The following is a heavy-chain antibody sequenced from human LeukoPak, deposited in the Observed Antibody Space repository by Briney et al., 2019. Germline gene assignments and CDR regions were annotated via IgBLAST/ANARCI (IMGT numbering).Heavy chain of an antibody. CDR1: GSSINSHY. V-gene: IGHV4-59*11. Sequence: KPSETLSLTCSVSGSSINSHYWSWIRQSPGKGLEWIGYVFNGGSTNYNPSLKSRVTMSLDTSRGQFSLRLSSVTAANTAIYYCASRPADSTWYGVFDYWSQGTLVTVSS. J-gene: IGHJ4*02. D-gene: IGHD6-13*01. CDR2: VFNGGST. CDR3: ASRPADSTWYGVFDY.